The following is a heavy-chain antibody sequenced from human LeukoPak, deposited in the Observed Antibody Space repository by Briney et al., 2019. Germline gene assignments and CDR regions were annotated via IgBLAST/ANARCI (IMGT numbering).Heavy chain of an antibody. CDR1: GFSFSKYG. CDR2: ISYDGSNK. CDR3: AKGGLIVVVPAAMLYSPEFDY. V-gene: IGHV3-30*18. Sequence: PGGSLRLSCVASGFSFSKYGMHWVRQAPGKGLEWVAVISYDGSNKYYADSVKGRFTISRDNSKNTLYLQMNSLRAEDTAVYYCAKGGLIVVVPAAMLYSPEFDYWGQGTLVTVSS. D-gene: IGHD2-2*01. J-gene: IGHJ4*02.